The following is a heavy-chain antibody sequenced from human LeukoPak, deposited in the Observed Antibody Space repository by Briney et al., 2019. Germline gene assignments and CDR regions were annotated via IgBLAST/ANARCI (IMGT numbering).Heavy chain of an antibody. Sequence: PGGSLRLSCAASGFTFSDYYMSWIRQAPGKGLEWVSYISSSGSTIYYADSVKGRFTISRDNAKNSLYLQMNSLRAEDTAVYYCARADVVPAARLWFDPRGQGTLVTVSS. D-gene: IGHD2-2*01. CDR1: GFTFSDYY. J-gene: IGHJ5*02. CDR3: ARADVVPAARLWFDP. V-gene: IGHV3-11*01. CDR2: ISSSGSTI.